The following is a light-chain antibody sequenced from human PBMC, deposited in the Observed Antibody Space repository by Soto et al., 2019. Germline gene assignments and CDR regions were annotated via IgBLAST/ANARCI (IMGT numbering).Light chain of an antibody. Sequence: QSALTQPASVSGSPGQSISISCTGTSSDVGGYNYVSWYQQHPGKAPKLMIYEVTNRPSGVSDRFSGSKSSNTASLTVSGRRADDEDDYYCGSYTSRANWVFGGGTKPTVL. V-gene: IGLV2-14*01. J-gene: IGLJ3*02. CDR3: GSYTSRANWV. CDR1: SSDVGGYNY. CDR2: EVT.